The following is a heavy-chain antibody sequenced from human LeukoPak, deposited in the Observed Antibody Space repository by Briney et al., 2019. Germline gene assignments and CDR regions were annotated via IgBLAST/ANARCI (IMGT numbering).Heavy chain of an antibody. D-gene: IGHD6-13*01. Sequence: SETLSLTCTVSGGSISSYYWSWIRQPPGKGLEWIGYIYYSGSTNYNPPLKSRVTISVDTSKNQFSLKLSSVTAADTAVYYCARDQLQLGWFDPWGQGTLVTVSS. V-gene: IGHV4-59*01. CDR2: IYYSGST. CDR1: GGSISSYY. J-gene: IGHJ5*02. CDR3: ARDQLQLGWFDP.